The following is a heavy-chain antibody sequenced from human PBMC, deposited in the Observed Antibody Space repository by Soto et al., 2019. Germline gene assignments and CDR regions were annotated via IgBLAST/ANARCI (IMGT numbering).Heavy chain of an antibody. Sequence: QVQLVESGGGVVQPGRSLRLSCAASGCTFSTYALHWVGQAPGKGLEWVATVTFDGSNKYHADSVEGRFTISRDDSKNTLYLQLNSLRAEDTAVYYCGRITLKTSVATFDFCGQGTMVTVSS. CDR3: GRITLKTSVATFDF. D-gene: IGHD3-3*01. CDR1: GCTFSTYA. J-gene: IGHJ3*01. CDR2: VTFDGSNK. V-gene: IGHV3-30-3*01.